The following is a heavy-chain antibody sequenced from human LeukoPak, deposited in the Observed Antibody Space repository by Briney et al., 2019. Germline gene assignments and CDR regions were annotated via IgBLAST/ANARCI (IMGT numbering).Heavy chain of an antibody. CDR3: SWDHTGKEDI. CDR2: INPDGSRT. D-gene: IGHD1-26*01. J-gene: IGHJ3*02. V-gene: IGHV3-74*01. CDR1: GSTFSHYW. Sequence: GSLRLSCAASGSTFSHYWMHWVRQAPGKGLVWVSRINPDGSRTDYADSVAGRFTISGDNAKNTLYLQMNSLRADDTAVYYCSWDHTGKEDIWGQGTMVTVSS.